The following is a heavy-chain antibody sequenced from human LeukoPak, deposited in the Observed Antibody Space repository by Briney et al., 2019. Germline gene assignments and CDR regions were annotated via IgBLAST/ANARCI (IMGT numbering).Heavy chain of an antibody. Sequence: SETLSLTCTVSGGSISSSSYYWGWIRQPPGKGLEWIGSIYYSGGTYYNPSPKSRLTISVDTSKNQFSLKLSSVTAADTAVYYCAYLTGVNYFDYWGQGTLVTVSS. D-gene: IGHD7-27*01. CDR1: GGSISSSSYY. CDR3: AYLTGVNYFDY. V-gene: IGHV4-39*07. CDR2: IYYSGGT. J-gene: IGHJ4*02.